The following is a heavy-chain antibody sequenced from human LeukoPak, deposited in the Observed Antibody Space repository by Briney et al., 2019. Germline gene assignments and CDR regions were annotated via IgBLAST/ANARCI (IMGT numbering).Heavy chain of an antibody. CDR2: INHSGST. CDR3: ARRTHTSYDSRALDY. J-gene: IGHJ4*02. V-gene: IGHV4-34*01. D-gene: IGHD3-22*01. CDR1: GGSFSGYY. Sequence: SETLSLICAVYGGSFSGYYWSWIRQPPGKGLEWIGEINHSGSTNYNPSLKSRVTISVDTSKNQFSLKLSSVTAADTAVYYCARRTHTSYDSRALDYWGQGTLVTVSS.